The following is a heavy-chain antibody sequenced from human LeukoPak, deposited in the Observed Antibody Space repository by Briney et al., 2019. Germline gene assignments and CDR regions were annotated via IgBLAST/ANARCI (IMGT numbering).Heavy chain of an antibody. CDR3: ARFDISRVHCSGGSCYEEGYCYYGMDV. Sequence: ASVKVSCKASGYTFTGYYMHWVRQAPGQGLEWMGWINPNSGGTNYAQKFQGRVTMTRDTSISTAYMELSRLRSDDTAVYYCARFDISRVHCSGGSCYEEGYCYYGMDVWGQGTTVTVSS. CDR1: GYTFTGYY. V-gene: IGHV1-2*02. CDR2: INPNSGGT. D-gene: IGHD2-15*01. J-gene: IGHJ6*02.